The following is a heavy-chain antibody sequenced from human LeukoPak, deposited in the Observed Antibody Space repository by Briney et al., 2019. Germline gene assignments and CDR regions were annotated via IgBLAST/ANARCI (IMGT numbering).Heavy chain of an antibody. Sequence: PGGSLRLSCAASGFTFSNYAMSWVRQAPGKGLEWVSAISGSGGSTYYADSVKGRFTISRDNSRNTLYLQMHGLRAEDSAVYYCARGTYYYDSSGYYSGGLGYWGQGTLVSVSS. J-gene: IGHJ4*02. CDR1: GFTFSNYA. V-gene: IGHV3-23*01. CDR3: ARGTYYYDSSGYYSGGLGY. CDR2: ISGSGGST. D-gene: IGHD3-22*01.